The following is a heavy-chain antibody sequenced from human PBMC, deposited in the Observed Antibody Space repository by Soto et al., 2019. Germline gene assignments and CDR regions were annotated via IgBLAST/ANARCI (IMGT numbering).Heavy chain of an antibody. CDR3: AGHPPPSRYSSNWYANWLDP. J-gene: IGHJ5*02. CDR2: IHYTGST. CDR1: GDSMHTRDFY. Sequence: PSETLSLTCTVSGDSMHTRDFYWGWIRQTPGKGLEWIGSIHYTGSTYYNPSLRSRITISVDTSKNQFSLNLRSVTAEDTAVYFCAGHPPPSRYSSNWYANWLDPWGQGTLVTVSS. V-gene: IGHV4-39*01. D-gene: IGHD6-13*01.